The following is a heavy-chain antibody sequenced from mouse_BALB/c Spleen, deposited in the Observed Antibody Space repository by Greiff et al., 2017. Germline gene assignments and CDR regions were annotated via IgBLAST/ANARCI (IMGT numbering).Heavy chain of an antibody. D-gene: IGHD2-3*01. J-gene: IGHJ2*01. CDR3: AREGGYYDY. CDR2: INSNGGST. V-gene: IGHV5-6-3*01. Sequence: EVKLQESGGGLVQPGGSLKLSCAASGFTFSSYGMSWVRQTPDKRLELVATINSNGGSTYYPASVKGRFTISRDNAKNTLYLQMSSLKSEDTAMYYCAREGGYYDYWGQGTTLTVSS. CDR1: GFTFSSYG.